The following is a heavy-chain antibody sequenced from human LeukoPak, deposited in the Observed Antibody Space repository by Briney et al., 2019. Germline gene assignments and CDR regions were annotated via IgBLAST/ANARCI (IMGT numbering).Heavy chain of an antibody. J-gene: IGHJ4*02. CDR2: FDPEDDER. CDR3: ATELRSGYFDY. D-gene: IGHD3-22*01. CDR1: GYTLSELS. Sequence: ASVKVSCKVSGYTLSELSMHWVRQAPGKGLEWMGGFDPEDDERVYAQKFQGRVTMTEDTSTDTAYMELSRLRSEDTAIYYCATELRSGYFDYWGQGTLVTVSS. V-gene: IGHV1-24*01.